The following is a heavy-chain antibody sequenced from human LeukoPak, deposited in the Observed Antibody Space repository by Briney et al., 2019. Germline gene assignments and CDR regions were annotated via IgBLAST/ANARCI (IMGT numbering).Heavy chain of an antibody. CDR2: ISSSSSYI. CDR3: ARDRGYSGYDPSHFDY. CDR1: GFTFSSYS. V-gene: IGHV3-21*01. J-gene: IGHJ4*02. D-gene: IGHD5-12*01. Sequence: GGSLRLPCAASGFTFSSYSMNWVRRAPGKGLEWVSSISSSSSYIYYADSVKGRFTISRDNAKNSLYLQMNSLRAEDTAVYYCARDRGYSGYDPSHFDYWGQGTLVTVSS.